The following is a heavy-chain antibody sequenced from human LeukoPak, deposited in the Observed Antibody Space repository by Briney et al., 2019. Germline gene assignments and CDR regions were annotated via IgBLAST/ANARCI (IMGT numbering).Heavy chain of an antibody. V-gene: IGHV3-9*01. CDR1: GFIFYDFA. J-gene: IGHJ4*02. D-gene: IGHD6-13*01. Sequence: GGSLRLSCVASGFIFYDFAMHWVRQAPGKGVEWVSGISWNSESIAYADSVKGRFTISRDNAKNSLYLQMNSLRPEDTAFYYCTKNIGAAAVDDGFDYWGQGSLVTVSS. CDR2: ISWNSESI. CDR3: TKNIGAAAVDDGFDY.